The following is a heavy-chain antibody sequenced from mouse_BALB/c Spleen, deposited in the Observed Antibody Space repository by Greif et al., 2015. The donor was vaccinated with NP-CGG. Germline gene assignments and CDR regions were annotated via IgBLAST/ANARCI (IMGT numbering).Heavy chain of an antibody. CDR2: IDPANGNT. Sequence: LVESGAELVKPGASVKLSCTASGFNIKDTYMHWVKQRPEQGLEWIGRIDPANGNTKYDPKFQGKATITADTSSNTAYLQLSSLTSEDTAVYYCAIDGHDWGQGTLVTVSA. D-gene: IGHD2-3*01. V-gene: IGHV14-3*02. J-gene: IGHJ3*01. CDR1: GFNIKDTY. CDR3: AIDGHD.